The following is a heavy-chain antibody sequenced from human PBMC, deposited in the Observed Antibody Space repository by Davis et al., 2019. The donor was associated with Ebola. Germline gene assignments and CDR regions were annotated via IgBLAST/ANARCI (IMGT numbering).Heavy chain of an antibody. CDR3: ARDQDCSGMSCYSVGHDY. V-gene: IGHV1-18*04. Sequence: ASVKVSCKASGYTFTSYGITWVRQAPGQGLEWMGWINPHNGNTNYAQNVQGRVTMTRDTSSSTAYMELSSLGSDDTAVYYCARDQDCSGMSCYSVGHDYWGQGTLVTVSS. J-gene: IGHJ4*02. CDR2: INPHNGNT. CDR1: GYTFTSYG. D-gene: IGHD2-15*01.